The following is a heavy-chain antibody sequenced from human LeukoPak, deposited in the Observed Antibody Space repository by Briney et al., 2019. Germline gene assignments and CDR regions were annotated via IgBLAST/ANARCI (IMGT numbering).Heavy chain of an antibody. V-gene: IGHV4-38-2*01. J-gene: IGHJ4*02. Sequence: SETLSLTCAVSGYSISSGYYWGWIRQPPGKGLEWIGRIYHSGSTYYNPSLKSRVTISVDTSKNQFSLKLSSVTAADTAVYYCARHSAIIPLAAAGPFDYWGQGTLVTVSS. CDR1: GYSISSGYY. D-gene: IGHD6-13*01. CDR3: ARHSAIIPLAAAGPFDY. CDR2: IYHSGST.